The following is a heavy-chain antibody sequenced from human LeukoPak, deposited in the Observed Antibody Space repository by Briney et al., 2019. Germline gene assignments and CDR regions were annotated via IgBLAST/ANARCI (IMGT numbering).Heavy chain of an antibody. CDR2: IGSKAYGGTT. CDR3: TRDGLDYYDSSGSYLDAFDI. D-gene: IGHD3-22*01. Sequence: GGSLLSCTASGFTFGDYAMSWFRQAPGKGLEWVGFIGSKAYGGTTEYAASVKGRFTISRDDSKSIAYLQMNSLKTEDTAVYYCTRDGLDYYDSSGSYLDAFDIWGQGTMVTVSS. V-gene: IGHV3-49*03. J-gene: IGHJ3*02. CDR1: GFTFGDYA.